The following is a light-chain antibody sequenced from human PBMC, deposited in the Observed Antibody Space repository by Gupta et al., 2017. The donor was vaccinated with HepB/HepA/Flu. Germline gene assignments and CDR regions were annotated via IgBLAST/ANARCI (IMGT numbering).Light chain of an antibody. CDR1: NLGNRD. CDR2: EDK. J-gene: IGLJ2*01. V-gene: IGLV3-1*01. Sequence: SYELAQPPSVSLSPGHTASITCSGANLGNRDTYWYQQKLGQSPVLVIYEDKKRPSGIPERFSGSNSGHTATLTISVTQAMGEAGYYGQSSDSSLVVFGGGTKLTVL. CDR3: QSSDSSLVV.